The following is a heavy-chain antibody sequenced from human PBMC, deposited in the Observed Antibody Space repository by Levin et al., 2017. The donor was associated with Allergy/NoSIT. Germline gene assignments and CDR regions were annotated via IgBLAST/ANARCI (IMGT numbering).Heavy chain of an antibody. J-gene: IGHJ4*02. CDR1: GFTFGDYA. CDR2: IRSKAYGGTT. D-gene: IGHD6-13*01. Sequence: GGSLRLSCTASGFTFGDYAMSWFRQAPGKGLEWVGFIRSKAYGGTTEYAASVKGRFTISRDDSKSIAYLQMNSLKTEDTAVYYCTRDISPNSSPFTDFDYWGQGTLVTVSS. V-gene: IGHV3-49*03. CDR3: TRDISPNSSPFTDFDY.